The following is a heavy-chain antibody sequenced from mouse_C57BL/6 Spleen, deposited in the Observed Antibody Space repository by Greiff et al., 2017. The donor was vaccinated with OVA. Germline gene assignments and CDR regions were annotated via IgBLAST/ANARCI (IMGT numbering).Heavy chain of an antibody. V-gene: IGHV1-53*01. CDR1: GYTFTSYW. Sequence: VQLQQPGTELVKPGASVKLSCKASGYTFTSYWMHWVKQRPGQGLEWIGKINPSNGGTNYNEKFKSKATLTVDKSSSTAYMQLSSLTSEDSAVYYFARLVRGYAMDYWGQGTSVTVSS. CDR2: INPSNGGT. D-gene: IGHD6-2*01. J-gene: IGHJ4*01. CDR3: ARLVRGYAMDY.